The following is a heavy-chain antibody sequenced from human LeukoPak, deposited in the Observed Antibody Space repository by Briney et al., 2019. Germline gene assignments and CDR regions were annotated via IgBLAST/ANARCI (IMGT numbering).Heavy chain of an antibody. CDR1: GFTLEHYG. J-gene: IGHJ4*02. CDR2: INWNGGIT. CDR3: AREKASTTGTTDYDY. Sequence: GGSLRLSCEASGFTLEHYGMSWVRHAPGKGVEWVAGINWNGGITGYADSVKGRFTISRDNAKNSLFLQMNSLRAGDTAVYYCAREKASTTGTTDYDYWGQGTLVTVSS. D-gene: IGHD1-1*01. V-gene: IGHV3-20*04.